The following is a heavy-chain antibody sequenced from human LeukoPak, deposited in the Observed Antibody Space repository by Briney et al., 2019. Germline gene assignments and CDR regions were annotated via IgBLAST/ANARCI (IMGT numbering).Heavy chain of an antibody. V-gene: IGHV4-30-4*01. Sequence: SETLSLTCTVSGGSISRGDYYWSWIRHPPGKGLEWIGYIYYSGSTYYNPSLKSRVIISVDTSKNQFSLKLSSVTAADTAVYYFAREGCSTTSCYGYFDLWGRGTLVTVSS. CDR3: AREGCSTTSCYGYFDL. CDR1: GGSISRGDYY. D-gene: IGHD2-2*01. CDR2: IYYSGST. J-gene: IGHJ2*01.